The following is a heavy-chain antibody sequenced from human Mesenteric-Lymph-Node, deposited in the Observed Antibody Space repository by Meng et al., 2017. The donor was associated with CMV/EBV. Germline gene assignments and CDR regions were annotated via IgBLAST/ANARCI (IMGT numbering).Heavy chain of an antibody. CDR2: INSDGSST. J-gene: IGHJ6*02. Sequence: GESLKISCAASGFTFSSYWMHWVRQAPGKGLVWVSRINSDGSSTSYADSVKGRFTISRDNAKNTLYLQMNSLRAEDTAVYYCARDNRHSSSWYYYYGMDVWGQGTTVTVSS. CDR1: GFTFSSYW. V-gene: IGHV3-74*01. D-gene: IGHD6-13*01. CDR3: ARDNRHSSSWYYYYGMDV.